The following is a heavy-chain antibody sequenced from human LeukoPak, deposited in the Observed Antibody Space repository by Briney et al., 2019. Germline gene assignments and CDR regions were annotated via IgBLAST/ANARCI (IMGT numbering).Heavy chain of an antibody. D-gene: IGHD3-9*01. V-gene: IGHV3-23*01. Sequence: PGGSLRLSCAASGFTFSSYAMSWVRQAPGKGLEWVSAISGSGGSTYYADSVKGRFTISRDNSKNTLYLQMNSLRAEDTAVYYCAKDQPRVSYYDILTGYPTDFGYWGQGTLVTVSS. J-gene: IGHJ4*02. CDR3: AKDQPRVSYYDILTGYPTDFGY. CDR1: GFTFSSYA. CDR2: ISGSGGST.